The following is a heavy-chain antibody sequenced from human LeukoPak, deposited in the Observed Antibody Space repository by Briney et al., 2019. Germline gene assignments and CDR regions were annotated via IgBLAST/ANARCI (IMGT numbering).Heavy chain of an antibody. CDR3: ARVGFIVGAKGLNWFDP. CDR2: IYYSGST. V-gene: IGHV4-30-4*01. J-gene: IGHJ5*02. D-gene: IGHD1-26*01. CDR1: GGSISSGAYY. Sequence: SETLSLTCTVSGGSISSGAYYWSWIRQPPGKGLEWIGYIYYSGSTYYNPSLKSRVTISVDTSKNQFSLKLSSVTAADTAVYYCARVGFIVGAKGLNWFDPWGQGTLVTVSS.